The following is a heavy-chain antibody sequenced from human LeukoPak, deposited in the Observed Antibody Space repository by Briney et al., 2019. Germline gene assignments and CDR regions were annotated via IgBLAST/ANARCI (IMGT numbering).Heavy chain of an antibody. Sequence: GGSLRLSCAASGFTVSSNYMSWVRQAPGKGLEWVSVIYSGGSTYYADSVKGRFTISRDNSKNTLYLQMNSLRAEDTAVYYCARVPDKGYYYYGMDVWGQGTTVTVSS. CDR2: IYSGGST. J-gene: IGHJ6*02. D-gene: IGHD1-14*01. CDR1: GFTVSSNY. V-gene: IGHV3-53*01. CDR3: ARVPDKGYYYYGMDV.